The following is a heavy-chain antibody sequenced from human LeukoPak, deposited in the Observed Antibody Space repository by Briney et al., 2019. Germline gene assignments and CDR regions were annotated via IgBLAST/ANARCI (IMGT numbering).Heavy chain of an antibody. CDR2: ISYDGSNK. D-gene: IGHD5-24*01. CDR1: AFTFSSYA. Sequence: GGSLRLSCAASAFTFSSYAMHWVRQAPGKGLEWVAVISYDGSNKYYADSVKGRFTISRDNSKNTLYLQMISLRAEDTAVYYCARDRGGRDGYNLFDAFDIWGQGTMVTVSS. CDR3: ARDRGGRDGYNLFDAFDI. V-gene: IGHV3-30*04. J-gene: IGHJ3*02.